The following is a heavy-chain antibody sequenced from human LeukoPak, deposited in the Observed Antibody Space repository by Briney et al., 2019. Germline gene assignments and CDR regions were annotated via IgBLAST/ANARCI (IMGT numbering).Heavy chain of an antibody. Sequence: ASVKVSCKASGYTFTGYYMHWVRQAPGQGLEWMGWINPNSGGTNYAQKFQGRVTMTRDTSISTAYMELSSLRSEDTAVYYCARDEAMITFGGVLDYWGQGTLVTVSS. CDR2: INPNSGGT. J-gene: IGHJ4*02. CDR1: GYTFTGYY. D-gene: IGHD3-16*01. V-gene: IGHV1-2*02. CDR3: ARDEAMITFGGVLDY.